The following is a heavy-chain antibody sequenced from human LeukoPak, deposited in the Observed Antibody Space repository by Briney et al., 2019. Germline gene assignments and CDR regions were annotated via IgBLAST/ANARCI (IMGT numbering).Heavy chain of an antibody. J-gene: IGHJ4*02. CDR1: GFTFSSYA. V-gene: IGHV3-23*01. Sequence: PGGSLRLSCAASGFTFSSYAMSWVRQAPGKGLEWVSAISGSGGSTYYADSVKGRFTISRDNSKNTLYLQMNSLRAEDTAVYYCAVIISSPLSLSSQYWGQGTLVTVSS. D-gene: IGHD3-10*01. CDR2: ISGSGGST. CDR3: AVIISSPLSLSSQY.